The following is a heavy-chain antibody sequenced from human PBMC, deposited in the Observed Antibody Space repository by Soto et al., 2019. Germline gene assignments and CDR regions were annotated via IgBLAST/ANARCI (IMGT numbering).Heavy chain of an antibody. D-gene: IGHD5-18*01. Sequence: QVQLVQSGAEVKKPGASVKVSCKASGYTFTSYAMYWVRQAPGQRLEWMGWINAGNGNTKYSQKFQGRVTITRDTSANTDYMKLSSLRSEDTAVYYCARDPGYSYGYNWGQGTLVTVSS. CDR1: GYTFTSYA. CDR3: ARDPGYSYGYN. J-gene: IGHJ4*02. CDR2: INAGNGNT. V-gene: IGHV1-3*01.